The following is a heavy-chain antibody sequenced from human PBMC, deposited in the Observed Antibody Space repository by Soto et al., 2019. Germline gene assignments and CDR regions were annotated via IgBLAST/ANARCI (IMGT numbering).Heavy chain of an antibody. D-gene: IGHD1-26*01. CDR3: ARGGGSDSFDY. Sequence: TLSLHCTLSGASITFGGYSSSWIRQTPGKGLEWIGYIDHLETTFYNPSFESRLTLSIDRAKNQFSLKLHSMSAADRAVYFCARGGGSDSFDYWGQGILGTVS. CDR2: IDHLETT. V-gene: IGHV4-30-2*01. J-gene: IGHJ4*02. CDR1: GASITFGGYS.